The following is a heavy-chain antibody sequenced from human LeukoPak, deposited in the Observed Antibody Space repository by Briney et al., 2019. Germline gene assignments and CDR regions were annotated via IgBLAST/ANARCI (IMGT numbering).Heavy chain of an antibody. CDR1: GFTFGNYG. D-gene: IGHD6-19*01. Sequence: GRSLRLSCAASGFTFGNYGMHWVRHAPGKGLEWVAVVSYGGNYKFSADSVKGRFTISRDTSKNTLYLQMNSLRAEDTAVYYCAKADSSDWYNLDYWGQGTLVTVSS. J-gene: IGHJ4*02. CDR2: VSYGGNYK. CDR3: AKADSSDWYNLDY. V-gene: IGHV3-30*18.